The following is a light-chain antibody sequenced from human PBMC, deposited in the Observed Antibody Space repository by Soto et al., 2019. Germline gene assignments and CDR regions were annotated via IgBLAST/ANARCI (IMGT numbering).Light chain of an antibody. V-gene: IGLV2-8*01. J-gene: IGLJ3*02. CDR2: EVN. Sequence: QSVLTQPPSASGSHGQSVTISCTGTSSDIGGYNSVSWYQQHPGKAPKLMIYEVNKRPLGVPERFSGSKSGNTASLTVSGLQADDEADYYCSSSAGTNSFVLFGGGTKLTVL. CDR3: SSSAGTNSFVL. CDR1: SSDIGGYNS.